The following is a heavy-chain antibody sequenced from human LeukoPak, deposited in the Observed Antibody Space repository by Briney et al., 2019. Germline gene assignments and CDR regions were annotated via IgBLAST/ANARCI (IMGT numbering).Heavy chain of an antibody. Sequence: GRSLRLSCAASGFTFSSYGMHWVRQAPGKGLEWVAVISYDGSNKYYADSVKGRFTISRDNSKNTLYPQMNSLRAEDTAVYYCAKDLTIFGGRGMDVWGQGTTVTVSS. CDR2: ISYDGSNK. V-gene: IGHV3-30*18. CDR3: AKDLTIFGGRGMDV. J-gene: IGHJ6*02. D-gene: IGHD3-3*01. CDR1: GFTFSSYG.